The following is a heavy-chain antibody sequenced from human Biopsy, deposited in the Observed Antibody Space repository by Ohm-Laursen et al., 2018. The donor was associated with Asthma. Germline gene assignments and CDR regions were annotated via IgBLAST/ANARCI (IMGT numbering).Heavy chain of an antibody. CDR2: IYSGDNT. D-gene: IGHD5-24*01. Sequence: SLRLSCSASGFSVSTKYMSWVRQAPGKGLEWVSLIYSGDNTYYADSVKGRFTISRDHSKLYLQMHNLRAEDTAVYHCARISRLGYNSLDYGIDVWGQGTTVTVSS. CDR3: ARISRLGYNSLDYGIDV. V-gene: IGHV3-53*01. CDR1: GFSVSTKY. J-gene: IGHJ6*02.